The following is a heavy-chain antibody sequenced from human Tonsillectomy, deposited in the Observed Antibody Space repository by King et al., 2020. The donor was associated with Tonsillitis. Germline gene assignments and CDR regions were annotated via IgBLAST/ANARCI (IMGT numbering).Heavy chain of an antibody. CDR3: ARGPGTTAREVFDL. CDR1: GGSFSAFY. J-gene: IGHJ2*01. D-gene: IGHD4-17*01. CDR2: INHSGST. Sequence: VQLQQWGTGLLKPSETLSRTCAVYGGSFSAFYWSWIRQPPGKGLEWIGEINHSGSTNYNPSLKSRVTISVDTSKNQFSLRLSSVTAADTAVYYCARGPGTTAREVFDLWGRGTLVTVSS. V-gene: IGHV4-34*01.